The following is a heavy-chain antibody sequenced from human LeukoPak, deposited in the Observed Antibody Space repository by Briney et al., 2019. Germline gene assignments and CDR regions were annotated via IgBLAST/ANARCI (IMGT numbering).Heavy chain of an antibody. J-gene: IGHJ3*02. CDR2: IIPILDTR. Sequence: GASVKVSCKASGGSFSSDAMSWVRQAPGQGLEWMGGIIPILDTRNYAQKFQGRLTITADETTTTVYMELSSLRSEDTAVYYCARVGILEWLLEGGDYIHVFDIWGQGTMVTVSS. CDR3: ARVGILEWLLEGGDYIHVFDI. D-gene: IGHD3-3*01. CDR1: GGSFSSDA. V-gene: IGHV1-69*01.